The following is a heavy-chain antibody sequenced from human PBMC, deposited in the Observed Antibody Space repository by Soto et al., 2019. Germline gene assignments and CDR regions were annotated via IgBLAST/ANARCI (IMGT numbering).Heavy chain of an antibody. D-gene: IGHD1-1*01. Sequence: LRLSCAASGFTFSSYGMHWVRQAPGKGLEWVAVIWYDGSNKYYADSAKGRFTISRDNSKNTLYLQMNSLRAEDTAVYYCARERRPTSPYYYYGMDVWGQGTTVTVSS. J-gene: IGHJ6*02. CDR1: GFTFSSYG. V-gene: IGHV3-33*01. CDR2: IWYDGSNK. CDR3: ARERRPTSPYYYYGMDV.